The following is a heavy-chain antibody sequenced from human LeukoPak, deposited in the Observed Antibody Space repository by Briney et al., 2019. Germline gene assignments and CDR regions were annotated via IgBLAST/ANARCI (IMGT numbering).Heavy chain of an antibody. CDR1: GGSISSGDYY. V-gene: IGHV4-30-4*01. CDR3: AAGVGLGWFDS. Sequence: SETLFPTCTVSGGSISSGDYYWSWIRQPPGKGLEWIGYIYYSGSTYYNPSLKSRVTISVDTSKNQFSLKLSSVTAADTAVYYCAAGVGLGWFDSWGQGTLVTVSS. J-gene: IGHJ5*01. D-gene: IGHD3-3*01. CDR2: IYYSGST.